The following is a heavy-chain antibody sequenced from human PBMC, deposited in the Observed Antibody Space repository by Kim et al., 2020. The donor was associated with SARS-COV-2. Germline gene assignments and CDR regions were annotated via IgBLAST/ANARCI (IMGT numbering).Heavy chain of an antibody. CDR3: TTDLPHYDILTGYYWTSHYYGMDV. CDR2: IKSKTDGGTT. D-gene: IGHD3-9*01. J-gene: IGHJ6*02. V-gene: IGHV3-15*01. CDR1: GFTFSNAW. Sequence: GGSLRLSCAASGFTFSNAWMSWVRQAPGKGLEWVGRIKSKTDGGTTDYAAPVKGRFTISRDDSKNTLYLQMNSLKTEDTAVYYCTTDLPHYDILTGYYWTSHYYGMDVWGQGTTVTVSS.